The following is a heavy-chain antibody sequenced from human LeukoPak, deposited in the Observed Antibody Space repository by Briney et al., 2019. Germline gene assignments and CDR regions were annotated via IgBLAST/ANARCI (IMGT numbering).Heavy chain of an antibody. V-gene: IGHV4-30-2*02. CDR3: AKGGHSSGWYHDY. CDR1: GGSISSGGYS. J-gene: IGHJ4*02. D-gene: IGHD6-19*01. CDR2: IYHSGST. Sequence: PSETLSLTCAVSGGSISSGGYSWSWIRQPPGKGLEWIGYIYHSGSTYYNPSLKSRVTISVDTSKNQFSLKLSSVTAADTAVYYCAKGGHSSGWYHDYWGQGTLVTVSS.